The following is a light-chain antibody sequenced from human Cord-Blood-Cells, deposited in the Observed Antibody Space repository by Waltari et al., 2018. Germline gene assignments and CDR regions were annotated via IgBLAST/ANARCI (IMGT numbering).Light chain of an antibody. CDR2: DVS. Sequence: QSALTQPRSVSGSPGQSVTISCTGTSSDVGGYNYVSWYQQHPGKAPKLMIYDVSKRPYGVPARFSGSKSGNTASLTISGLQAEDEAAYDCCSYAGSYTSVFGGGTKLTVL. CDR1: SSDVGGYNY. CDR3: CSYAGSYTSV. J-gene: IGLJ3*02. V-gene: IGLV2-11*01.